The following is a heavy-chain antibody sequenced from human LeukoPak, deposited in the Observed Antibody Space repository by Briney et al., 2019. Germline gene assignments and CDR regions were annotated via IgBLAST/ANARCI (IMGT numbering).Heavy chain of an antibody. CDR2: IRNKAYGGTI. D-gene: IGHD3-10*01. Sequence: PGGSLRLSCTASGFTFDDYAMSWFRQAPGKGLEWVGSIRNKAYGGTIEYAASVKGRFTISRDDSESTAYLQMNSLKTEDTAVYYCSRILGRSWSGGFDYWGQGTLVTVSS. CDR1: GFTFDDYA. CDR3: SRILGRSWSGGFDY. V-gene: IGHV3-49*03. J-gene: IGHJ4*02.